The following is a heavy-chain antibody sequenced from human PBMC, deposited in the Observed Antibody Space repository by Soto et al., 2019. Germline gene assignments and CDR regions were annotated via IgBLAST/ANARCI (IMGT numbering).Heavy chain of an antibody. CDR1: GFSLSNARMG. J-gene: IGHJ4*02. Sequence: QVTLKESGPVLVKPTETLTLTCTVSGFSLSNARMGVSWIRQPPGKALEWLAHIFSNDEKSYSTSLKSRLTISKDTSKSLVVLTMTNMDPVDTATYYCARIRRYFDWLLRPTDIDYWGQGTLVTVSS. D-gene: IGHD3-9*01. CDR2: IFSNDEK. V-gene: IGHV2-26*01. CDR3: ARIRRYFDWLLRPTDIDY.